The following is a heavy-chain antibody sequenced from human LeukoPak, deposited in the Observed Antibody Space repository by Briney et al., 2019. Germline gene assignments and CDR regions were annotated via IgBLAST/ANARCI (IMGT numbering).Heavy chain of an antibody. CDR3: AREGRWYGDYYYYGMDV. CDR2: INPNSGGT. V-gene: IGHV1-2*02. D-gene: IGHD4-17*01. CDR1: GYTFTGYY. J-gene: IGHJ6*02. Sequence: ASVKVSCKASGYTFTGYYMHWVRQAPGQGLEWMGWINPNSGGTNYAQKFQGRVTMTRDTFISTAYMELSRLRSDDTAVYYCAREGRWYGDYYYYGMDVWGQGTTVTVSS.